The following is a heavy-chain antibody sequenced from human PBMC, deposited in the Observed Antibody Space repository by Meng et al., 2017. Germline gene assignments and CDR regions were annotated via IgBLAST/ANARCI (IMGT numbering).Heavy chain of an antibody. Sequence: QVQWVQSGAEVKKPGASVKVSCTPSGYPFTAYYIHWVRQAPGQGLDWMGRIDPNSGVTEYAQKFQGRVTVTGDTSISTAYMELSRLRSDDTAIYYCVRDEDISAAGKLFGDYWGQGTLVTVSS. CDR2: IDPNSGVT. CDR1: GYPFTAYY. D-gene: IGHD6-13*01. V-gene: IGHV1-2*06. J-gene: IGHJ4*02. CDR3: VRDEDISAAGKLFGDY.